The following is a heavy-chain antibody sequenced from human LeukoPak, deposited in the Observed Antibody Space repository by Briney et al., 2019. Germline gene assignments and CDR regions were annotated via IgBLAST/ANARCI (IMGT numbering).Heavy chain of an antibody. J-gene: IGHJ4*02. V-gene: IGHV3-53*05. CDR3: AKDGPPKVRYSSSWFYFDY. CDR2: IYSGGST. D-gene: IGHD6-13*01. CDR1: GFTVSSNY. Sequence: PGGSLRLSCAASGFTVSSNYMSWVRQAPGKGLEWVSVIYSGGSTYYADSVKGRFTISRDNSKNTLYLQMNSLRAEDTAVYYCAKDGPPKVRYSSSWFYFDYWGQGTLVTVSS.